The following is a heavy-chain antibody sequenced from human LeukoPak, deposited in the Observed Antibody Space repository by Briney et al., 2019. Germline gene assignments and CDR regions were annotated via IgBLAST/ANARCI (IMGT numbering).Heavy chain of an antibody. CDR1: GGSISSYY. V-gene: IGHV4-34*01. CDR2: INHSGST. Sequence: KPSETLSLTCTVSGGSISSYYWSWIRQPPGKGLEWIGEINHSGSTNYNPSLKSRVTISVDTSKNQFSLKLSSVTAADTAVYYCARAGKKGYTVAGTRFDYWGQGTLVTVSS. D-gene: IGHD6-19*01. CDR3: ARAGKKGYTVAGTRFDY. J-gene: IGHJ4*02.